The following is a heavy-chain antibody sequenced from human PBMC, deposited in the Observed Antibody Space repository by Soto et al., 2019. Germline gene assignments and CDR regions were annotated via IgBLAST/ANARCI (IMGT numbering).Heavy chain of an antibody. J-gene: IGHJ4*02. CDR3: ARLGYDTRLNYMYFDF. Sequence: SETLSLTCAVSGVSISSGNWCTWVRQSPQRGLEYIGEIFHDGTANYYPSFERRVAISVDTSKNQFSLKPTSVTAADTAIYFCARLGYDTRLNYMYFDFWGQGTLVTVSS. CDR2: IFHDGTA. CDR1: GVSISSGNW. D-gene: IGHD2-2*01. V-gene: IGHV4-4*02.